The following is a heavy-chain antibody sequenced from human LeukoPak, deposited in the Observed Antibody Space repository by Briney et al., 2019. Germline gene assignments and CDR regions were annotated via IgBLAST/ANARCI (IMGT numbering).Heavy chain of an antibody. CDR2: IRYGGTKK. D-gene: IGHD4-17*01. CDR3: AKGDYVPDV. CDR1: GVTFINYG. V-gene: IGHV3-30*02. J-gene: IGHJ6*04. Sequence: EGSLRLSCAASGVTFINYGMQWVRQAPCKGLEWVAFIRYGGTKKYYADSVKGRITISRDNTKNTLYLQMNSLRAEDTAVYYCAKGDYVPDVWGKGTTVTVSS.